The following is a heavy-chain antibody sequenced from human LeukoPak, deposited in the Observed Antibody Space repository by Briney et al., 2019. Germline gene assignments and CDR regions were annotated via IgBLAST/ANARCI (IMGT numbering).Heavy chain of an antibody. CDR1: GFTFSSYG. Sequence: PGGSLRLSCAASGFTFSSYGMHWVRQAPGKGLEWVAVISYDGSNKYYADSVKGRFTISGDNSKNTLYLQMNSLRAEDTAVYYCAQGSARRGSIGYDILDYWGQGTLVTVSS. CDR3: AQGSARRGSIGYDILDY. CDR2: ISYDGSNK. J-gene: IGHJ4*02. V-gene: IGHV3-30*18. D-gene: IGHD5-12*01.